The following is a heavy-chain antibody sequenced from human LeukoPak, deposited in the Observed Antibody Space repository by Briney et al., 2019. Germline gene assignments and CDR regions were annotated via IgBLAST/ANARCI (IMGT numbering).Heavy chain of an antibody. D-gene: IGHD2-15*01. CDR1: GGSFSGYY. J-gene: IGHJ4*02. CDR2: INHSGST. V-gene: IGHV4-34*01. Sequence: SETLSLTCAVYGGSFSGYYWSWIRQPPGKGLEWIGEINHSGSTNYNPSLKSRVTISVDTSKNQFSLKLSSVTAADTAVYYCARLLATRIVYWGQGTLVTVSS. CDR3: ARLLATRIVY.